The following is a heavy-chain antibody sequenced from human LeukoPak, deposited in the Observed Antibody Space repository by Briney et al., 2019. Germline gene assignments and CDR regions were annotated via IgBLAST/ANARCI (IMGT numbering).Heavy chain of an antibody. CDR3: GTTVTTGRRY. CDR2: IKQDGSEK. CDR1: GYTFSSYW. Sequence: GGSLRLSCAASGYTFSSYWMSWVRQAPGKGLEWVANIKQDGSEKYYVDSVKGRFTISRDNAKNSLYLQMNSLRAEDTAVYYCGTTVTTGRRYWGQGTLVTVSS. J-gene: IGHJ4*02. V-gene: IGHV3-7*01. D-gene: IGHD4-17*01.